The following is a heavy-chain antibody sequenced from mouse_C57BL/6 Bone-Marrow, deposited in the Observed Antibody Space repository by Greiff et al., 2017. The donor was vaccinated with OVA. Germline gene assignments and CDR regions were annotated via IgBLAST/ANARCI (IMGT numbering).Heavy chain of an antibody. V-gene: IGHV5-4*01. Sequence: EVQLVESGGGLVKPGGSLKLSCAASGFTFSSYAMSWVRQTPEKRLEWVATISDGGSYTYYPDNVKGRFTISRDNTKNNLYLQMSHLKSEDTALYYCAREGIYYDYSYAMDYWGQGTSVTVSS. CDR2: ISDGGSYT. J-gene: IGHJ4*01. CDR1: GFTFSSYA. CDR3: AREGIYYDYSYAMDY. D-gene: IGHD2-4*01.